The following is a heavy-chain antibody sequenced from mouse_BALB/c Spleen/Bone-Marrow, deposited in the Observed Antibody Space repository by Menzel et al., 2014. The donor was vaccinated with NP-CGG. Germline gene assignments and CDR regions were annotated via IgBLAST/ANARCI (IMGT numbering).Heavy chain of an antibody. V-gene: IGHV5-12-1*01. CDR1: GFAFSSYD. D-gene: IGHD2-14*01. CDR2: ISSGGGST. Sequence: EVQVVESGGGLVKPGGSLKLSCAASGFAFSSYDMSWVRQTPEKRLEWVAYISSGGGSTYYPDTVKGRFTISRDNAKNTLYLQMSSLKSEDTAMYYCAREVPRDYFDYWGQGTTLTVSS. CDR3: AREVPRDYFDY. J-gene: IGHJ2*01.